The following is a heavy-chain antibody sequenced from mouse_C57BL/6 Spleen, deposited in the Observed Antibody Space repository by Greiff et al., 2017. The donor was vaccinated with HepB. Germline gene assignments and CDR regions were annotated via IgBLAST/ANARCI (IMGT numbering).Heavy chain of an antibody. Sequence: EVQGVESGGGLVQPGGSMKLSCAASGFTFSDAWMDWVRQSPEKGLEWVAEIRNKANNHATYYAESVKGRFTISRDDSKSSVYLQMNSLRAEDTGIYYCTSLYYGSEEKDWYFDVWGTGTTVTVSS. CDR2: IRNKANNHAT. V-gene: IGHV6-6*01. D-gene: IGHD1-1*01. CDR3: TSLYYGSEEKDWYFDV. J-gene: IGHJ1*03. CDR1: GFTFSDAW.